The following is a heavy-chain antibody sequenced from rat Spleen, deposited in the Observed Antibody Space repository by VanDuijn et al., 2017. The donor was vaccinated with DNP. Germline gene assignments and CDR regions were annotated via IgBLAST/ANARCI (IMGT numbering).Heavy chain of an antibody. CDR1: GFSFSDSA. CDR3: TTRGNYGGYDY. V-gene: IGHV5S10*01. J-gene: IGHJ2*01. Sequence: EVQLVESGGGVVQPGKSLKLSCAASGFSFSDSAMAWVRQSPKMGLEWVATIIYDGSHTFYRDSVQGRFIISRDNTKTTLNLQMDSLRSEDTATYYCTTRGNYGGYDYWGQGVMVTVSS. D-gene: IGHD1-11*01. CDR2: IIYDGSHT.